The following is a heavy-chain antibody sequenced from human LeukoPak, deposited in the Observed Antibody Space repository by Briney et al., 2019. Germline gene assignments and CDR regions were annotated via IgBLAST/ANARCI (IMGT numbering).Heavy chain of an antibody. CDR1: GFTFSSYW. CDR2: INSDGSST. D-gene: IGHD3-3*01. V-gene: IGHV3-74*01. J-gene: IGHJ4*02. CDR3: ARDGGDFWSGYPLDY. Sequence: GGSLRLSCAAPGFTFSSYWMHWVRQAPGKGLVWVSRINSDGSSTSYADSVKGRFTISRDNAKNTLYLQMNSLRAEDTAVYYCARDGGDFWSGYPLDYWGQGTLVTVSS.